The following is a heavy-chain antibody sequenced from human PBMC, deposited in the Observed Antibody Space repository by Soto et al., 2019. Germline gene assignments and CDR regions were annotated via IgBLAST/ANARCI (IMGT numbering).Heavy chain of an antibody. CDR1: GYTFTYRY. Sequence: QMQLVQSGAEVKKTGSSAKVSCKASGYTFTYRYLHWVRQAPGQALEWMGWITPFNGNTNYAQKFQDRVTITRDRSMSTAYMELSSLRSEDTAMYYCARSRGYCSGGSCSQDKDAFDIWGQGTMVTVSS. CDR2: ITPFNGNT. D-gene: IGHD2-15*01. J-gene: IGHJ3*02. V-gene: IGHV1-45*02. CDR3: ARSRGYCSGGSCSQDKDAFDI.